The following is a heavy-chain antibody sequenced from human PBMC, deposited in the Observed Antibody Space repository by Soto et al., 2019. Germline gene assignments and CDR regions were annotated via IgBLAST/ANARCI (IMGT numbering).Heavy chain of an antibody. CDR3: ARDSLSSSGSQYNWFDP. V-gene: IGHV1-69*01. Sequence: QVQLVKSGAEVKKPGSSVKVSCKASGGTFSSYAISWVRQAPGQGLEWMGGIIPIFGTANYAQKFQGRVTITADESTSTAYMELSSLRSEDTAVYYCARDSLSSSGSQYNWFDPWGQGTLVTVSS. CDR2: IIPIFGTA. D-gene: IGHD3-22*01. CDR1: GGTFSSYA. J-gene: IGHJ5*02.